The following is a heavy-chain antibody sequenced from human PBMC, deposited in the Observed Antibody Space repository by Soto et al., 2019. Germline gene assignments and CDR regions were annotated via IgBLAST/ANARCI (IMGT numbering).Heavy chain of an antibody. CDR1: GGTFSSYA. CDR3: ARGYSSSWGNSPWLYYYYYYGMDV. J-gene: IGHJ6*02. Sequence: QVQLVQSGAEVKKPGSSVKVSCKASGGTFSSYAISWVRQAPGQGLEWMGGIIPIFGTANYAQKFQGRVTITADESTSTAYMELSSLRSEDTAVYYCARGYSSSWGNSPWLYYYYYYGMDVWGQGTTVTVSS. CDR2: IIPIFGTA. V-gene: IGHV1-69*01. D-gene: IGHD6-13*01.